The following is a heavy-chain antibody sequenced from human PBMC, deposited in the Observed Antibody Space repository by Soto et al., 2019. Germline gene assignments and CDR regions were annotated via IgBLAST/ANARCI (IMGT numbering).Heavy chain of an antibody. D-gene: IGHD3-3*01. V-gene: IGHV3-30*18. CDR1: GFTFSSYG. CDR3: AKDVLRFLEWLAFYGMDV. Sequence: PGGSRRLSCAASGFTFSSYGMHWVRQAPGKGLEWVAVISYDGSNKYYADSVKGRFTISRDNSKNTLYLQMNSLRAEDTAVYYCAKDVLRFLEWLAFYGMDVWGQGTTVTAP. CDR2: ISYDGSNK. J-gene: IGHJ6*02.